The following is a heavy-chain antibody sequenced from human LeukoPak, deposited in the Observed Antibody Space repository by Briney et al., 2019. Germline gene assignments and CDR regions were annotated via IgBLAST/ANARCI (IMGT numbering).Heavy chain of an antibody. J-gene: IGHJ6*03. CDR3: ARDPGYSGYEGRVRYYYYYMDV. CDR1: GFTFSSYA. D-gene: IGHD5-12*01. CDR2: ISGSGGST. Sequence: GGSLRLSCAASGFTFSSYAMSWVRQAPGKGLEWVSAISGSGGSTYYADSVKGRFTISRDNSKNTLYLQMNSLRAEDTAVYYCARDPGYSGYEGRVRYYYYYMDVWGKGTTVTVSS. V-gene: IGHV3-23*01.